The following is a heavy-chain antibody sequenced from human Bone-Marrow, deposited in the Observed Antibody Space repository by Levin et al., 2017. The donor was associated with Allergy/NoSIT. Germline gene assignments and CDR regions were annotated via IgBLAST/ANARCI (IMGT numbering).Heavy chain of an antibody. Sequence: SQTLSLTCTVSGGSISSGGYYWSWIRQHPGKGLEWIGYIYYSGNTYYNPSLKSRVSISVVTSKNQFSLKLSSVTAADTAVDYCARDNGYEFDYWGQGTRGTV. V-gene: IGHV4-31*03. CDR2: IYYSGNT. CDR1: GGSISSGGYY. CDR3: ARDNGYEFDY. J-gene: IGHJ4*02. D-gene: IGHD5-12*01.